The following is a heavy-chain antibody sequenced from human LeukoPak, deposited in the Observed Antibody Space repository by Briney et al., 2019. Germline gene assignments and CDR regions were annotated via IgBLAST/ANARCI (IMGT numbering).Heavy chain of an antibody. CDR2: INHSGST. J-gene: IGHJ4*02. CDR3: ARGPWSSGWPLDY. Sequence: SETLSLTCAVYGGSFSGYYWSWIRQPPGKGLEWIGEINHSGSTNYNPSLKGRVTISVDTSKNQFSLKLSSVTAADTAVYYCARGPWSSGWPLDYWGQGTLVTVSS. D-gene: IGHD6-19*01. V-gene: IGHV4-34*01. CDR1: GGSFSGYY.